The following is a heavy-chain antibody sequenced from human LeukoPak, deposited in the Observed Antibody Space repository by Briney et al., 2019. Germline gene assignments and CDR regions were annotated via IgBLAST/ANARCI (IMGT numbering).Heavy chain of an antibody. J-gene: IGHJ4*02. CDR3: AKANDYYDSSGSYRVPFDY. CDR1: GFTFDDYV. V-gene: IGHV3-9*01. D-gene: IGHD3-22*01. Sequence: GGSLRLSCAASGFTFDDYVMHWVRQAPGKGLEWVSSISWNSGSIGYADPVKGRFTISRDSAKNSLYLQMNSLRAEDTALYYCAKANDYYDSSGSYRVPFDYWGQGTLVTVSS. CDR2: ISWNSGSI.